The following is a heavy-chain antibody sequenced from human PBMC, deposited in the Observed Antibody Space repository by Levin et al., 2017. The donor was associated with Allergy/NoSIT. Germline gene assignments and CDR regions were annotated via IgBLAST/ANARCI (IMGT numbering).Heavy chain of an antibody. V-gene: IGHV3-23*01. D-gene: IGHD6-19*01. Sequence: GGPLRLSCAASGFTFNNYAMSWVRQAPGKGLEWVSAIINSGVGTYYADSVKGRFTISRDNSKNTMYLQMNSLRAEDTAVYFCAKDAIRGSDQPYYFDYWGQGTLVTASS. J-gene: IGHJ4*02. CDR2: IINSGVGT. CDR1: GFTFNNYA. CDR3: AKDAIRGSDQPYYFDY.